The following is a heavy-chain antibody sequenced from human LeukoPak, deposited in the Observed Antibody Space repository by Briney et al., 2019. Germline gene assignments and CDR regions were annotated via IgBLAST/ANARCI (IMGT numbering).Heavy chain of an antibody. CDR1: GASITTETYF. V-gene: IGHV4-61*02. CDR3: ARGSTVVKMEAFDI. J-gene: IGHJ3*02. Sequence: SETLSLTCTVSGASITTETYFWTWVRQPAGKELEWIGRIYTSGSTNYNPSLKSRVTISVDTSKNQFSLKLSSVTAADTAVYHCARGSTVVKMEAFDIWGQGTMVTVSS. D-gene: IGHD4-23*01. CDR2: IYTSGST.